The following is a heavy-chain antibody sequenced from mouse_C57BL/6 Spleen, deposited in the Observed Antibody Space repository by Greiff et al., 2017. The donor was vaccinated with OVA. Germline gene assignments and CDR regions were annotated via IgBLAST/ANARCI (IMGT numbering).Heavy chain of an antibody. V-gene: IGHV7-3*01. CDR3: ARSPLTTRYVDV. J-gene: IGHJ1*03. D-gene: IGHD2-12*01. CDR2: IRYKANGYTT. CDR1: GFTFTDYY. Sequence: EVKLVESGGGLVQPGGSLSLSCAASGFTFTDYYMSWVRQPPGKALEWVGFIRYKANGYTTEYSASVKGRFTISRDNSQSILYLQMNALRAEDSATDYCARSPLTTRYVDVWGTGTTVTVSS.